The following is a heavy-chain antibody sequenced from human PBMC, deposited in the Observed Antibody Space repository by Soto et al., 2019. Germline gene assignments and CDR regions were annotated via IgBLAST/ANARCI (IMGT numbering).Heavy chain of an antibody. V-gene: IGHV4-31*11. CDR1: GGSISSGGYS. J-gene: IGHJ5*02. Sequence: SETLSLTCAVSGGSISSGGYSWSWIRQPPGKGLEWIGYIYYSGSTYYNPSLKSRVTISVDTSKNQFSLKLSSVTAADTAVYYCARSYGDYPRFDPWGQGTLVNVS. CDR2: IYYSGST. D-gene: IGHD4-17*01. CDR3: ARSYGDYPRFDP.